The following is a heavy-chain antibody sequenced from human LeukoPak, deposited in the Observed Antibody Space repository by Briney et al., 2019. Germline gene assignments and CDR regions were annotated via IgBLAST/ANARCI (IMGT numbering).Heavy chain of an antibody. Sequence: GESLKISCAASGFTFSNYVMYWVRQAPGKGLEYVSAISSNGVSTYYANSVEGRFTISRDNSKNTLYLQMGSLRPEDMAVYYCATNTSYGSGTLDYWGQGTLVTVSS. CDR3: ATNTSYGSGTLDY. CDR2: ISSNGVST. CDR1: GFTFSNYV. D-gene: IGHD3-10*01. J-gene: IGHJ4*02. V-gene: IGHV3-64*01.